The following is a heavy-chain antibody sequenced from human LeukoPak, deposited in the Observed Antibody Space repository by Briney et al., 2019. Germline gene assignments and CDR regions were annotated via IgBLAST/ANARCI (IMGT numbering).Heavy chain of an antibody. CDR1: GGSIDTYY. Sequence: SETLSLTCTVSGGSIDTYYWSWIRQPPGKGLEWIGYIYYSGSTSYNPSLKSRVTISVDTSKNQFSLKLSSVTAADTAVYYCARVVSKFDPWGQGTLVTVSP. CDR3: ARVVSKFDP. V-gene: IGHV4-59*01. J-gene: IGHJ5*02. CDR2: IYYSGST. D-gene: IGHD2-2*01.